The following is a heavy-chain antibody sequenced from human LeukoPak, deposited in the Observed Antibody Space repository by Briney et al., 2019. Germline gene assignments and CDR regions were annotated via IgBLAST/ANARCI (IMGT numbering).Heavy chain of an antibody. D-gene: IGHD4-23*01. V-gene: IGHV3-66*01. CDR1: GFTVSSNY. CDR2: IYSGGST. J-gene: IGHJ4*02. Sequence: GGSLRLSCAASGFTVSSNYMSWVRQAPGKGLEWVSVIYSGGSTYYADSVKGRFTISRDNSKNTLYLRMNSLRAEDTAVYYCAREHDYGGNSVDYWGQGTLVTVSS. CDR3: AREHDYGGNSVDY.